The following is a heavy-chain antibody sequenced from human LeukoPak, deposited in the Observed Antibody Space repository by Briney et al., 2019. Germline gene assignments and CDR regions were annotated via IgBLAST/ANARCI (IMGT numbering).Heavy chain of an antibody. CDR3: VRDLGPGDY. V-gene: IGHV3-74*03. D-gene: IGHD3-10*01. CDR2: INGDGRIT. Sequence: PGGSLRLSCETSGFPFSSYWMHWVRQAPLKGPVWVARINGDGRITTYADSVKGRVTISRDNSKNTLYLQVNSLRVEDTAVYYCVRDLGPGDYWGQGTLVTVSS. J-gene: IGHJ4*02. CDR1: GFPFSSYW.